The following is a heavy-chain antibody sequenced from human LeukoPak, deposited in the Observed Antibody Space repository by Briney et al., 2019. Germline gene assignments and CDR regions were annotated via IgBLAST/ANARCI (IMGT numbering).Heavy chain of an antibody. Sequence: PGGSLRLSCAASGFTSSSYGMHWVRQAPGKGLEWVAVISYDGSNKYYADSVKGRFTISRDNSRNTLYLQMNSLRAEDTAVYYCAKGRVDYYDSSDAFDIWGQGTMVTVSS. V-gene: IGHV3-30*18. J-gene: IGHJ3*02. D-gene: IGHD3-22*01. CDR1: GFTSSSYG. CDR3: AKGRVDYYDSSDAFDI. CDR2: ISYDGSNK.